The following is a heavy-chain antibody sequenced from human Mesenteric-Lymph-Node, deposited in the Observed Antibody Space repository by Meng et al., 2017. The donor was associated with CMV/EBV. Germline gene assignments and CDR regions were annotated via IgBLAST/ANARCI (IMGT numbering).Heavy chain of an antibody. Sequence: GESLKISCTVSGFTFRNYGLHWVRQAPGEGLEWVALVSYGGSNEYYADSVKGRFTISRDNSNNTLYLQMNSLRVEDTAVYYCARDRTLFRGVFPYSTGMDVWGQGTTVTVSS. CDR2: VSYGGSNE. J-gene: IGHJ6*02. CDR1: GFTFRNYG. D-gene: IGHD3-10*01. V-gene: IGHV3-30-3*01. CDR3: ARDRTLFRGVFPYSTGMDV.